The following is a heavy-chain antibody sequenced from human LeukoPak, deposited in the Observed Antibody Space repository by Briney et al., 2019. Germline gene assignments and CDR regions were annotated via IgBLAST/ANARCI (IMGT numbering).Heavy chain of an antibody. V-gene: IGHV4-38-2*02. J-gene: IGHJ4*02. CDR3: ARDSDPYYYGSGTYFDY. D-gene: IGHD3-10*01. CDR2: FYHSGTT. CDR1: GYSISSGYY. Sequence: SKTLSLTCPVSGYSISSGYYWGWIRQPPGTGLEWLGSFYHSGTTYYNPSLKSRVTISVDTSNNQFSLKLSSVTAADTAVYYCARDSDPYYYGSGTYFDYWGQGALVTVSS.